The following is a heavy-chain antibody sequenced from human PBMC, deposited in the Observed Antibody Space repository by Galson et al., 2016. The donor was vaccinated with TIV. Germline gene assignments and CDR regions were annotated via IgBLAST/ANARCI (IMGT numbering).Heavy chain of an antibody. V-gene: IGHV1-69*08. CDR2: IIPMLGRA. D-gene: IGHD3-16*01. Sequence: SVKVSCKASGGNFNSYSIIWVRQAPGQGLEWMGRIIPMLGRANYAQKFQGRVTITADKSTSTAYMDVSSLTSEDTAVYYCAREVAHVDSVMLSADAFDIWGQGTRVTVSS. J-gene: IGHJ3*02. CDR1: GGNFNSYS. CDR3: AREVAHVDSVMLSADAFDI.